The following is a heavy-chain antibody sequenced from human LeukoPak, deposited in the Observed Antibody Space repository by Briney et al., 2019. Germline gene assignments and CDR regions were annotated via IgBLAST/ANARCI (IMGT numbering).Heavy chain of an antibody. D-gene: IGHD3-16*01. Sequence: SETLPLTCTVSGGSVSSGNYYWSWIRQPPGKGLEWIGYIYYSGSTNYNPSLKSRVTISVDTSKNQFSLKLSSVTAADTAVYYCARDDLGGAYFDYWGQGTLVTVSS. CDR3: ARDDLGGAYFDY. CDR2: IYYSGST. CDR1: GGSVSSGNYY. J-gene: IGHJ4*02. V-gene: IGHV4-61*01.